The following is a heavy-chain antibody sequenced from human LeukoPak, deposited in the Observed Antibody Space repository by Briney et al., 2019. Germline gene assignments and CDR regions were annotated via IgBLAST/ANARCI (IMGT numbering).Heavy chain of an antibody. V-gene: IGHV4-34*01. J-gene: IGHJ4*02. CDR2: INHSGST. CDR1: GGSFSGYY. Sequence: SETLSLTCAVYGGSFSGYYWSWIRQPPGKGLEWIGEINHSGSTNYNPSLKSRVTISVDTSKNQFSLKLSSVTAADTAVYYCARARGEYSSSWEFDYWGQGTLVTVSS. CDR3: ARARGEYSSSWEFDY. D-gene: IGHD6-13*01.